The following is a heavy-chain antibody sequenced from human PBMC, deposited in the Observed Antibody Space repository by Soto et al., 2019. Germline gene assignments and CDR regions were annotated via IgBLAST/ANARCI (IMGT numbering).Heavy chain of an antibody. CDR3: ARVGVVAALHYFDY. V-gene: IGHV1-69*01. CDR2: IIPIFGTA. Sequence: QVQLVQSGAEVKKPGSSVKVSCKASGGTFSSYAISWVRQAPGQGLEWMGGIIPIFGTANYAQKFQGRVTITADESTSKAYMELSSLRSEDTAVYYCARVGVVAALHYFDYWGQGTLVTVSS. D-gene: IGHD2-15*01. CDR1: GGTFSSYA. J-gene: IGHJ4*02.